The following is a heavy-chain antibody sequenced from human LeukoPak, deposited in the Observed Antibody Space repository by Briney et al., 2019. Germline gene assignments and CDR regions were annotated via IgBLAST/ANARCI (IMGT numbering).Heavy chain of an antibody. V-gene: IGHV3-7*03. D-gene: IGHD2-8*01. J-gene: IGHJ4*02. Sequence: GGSLRLSCAASEFTFSNEWMSWVRQAPGKGLEWVATMEQGRDEKYYMDSVKGRFTISRDSARKSLYLQMNSLRAEDTAVYYCARDLGYCTNGVCHTRFDYWGQGTLVAVSS. CDR1: EFTFSNEW. CDR2: MEQGRDEK. CDR3: ARDLGYCTNGVCHTRFDY.